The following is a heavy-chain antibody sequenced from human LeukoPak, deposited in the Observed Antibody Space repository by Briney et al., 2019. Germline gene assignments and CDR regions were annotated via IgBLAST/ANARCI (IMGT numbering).Heavy chain of an antibody. Sequence: MPSEILSLTCTVSGDSISNYYWSWIRQSAGKGLEWIGRINTSGNTNYNPSLKSRVTMSLDTSKNQFSLNVSSVTVADTAVFYCARKRLGFRVDVWGKGTTVTVSS. J-gene: IGHJ6*04. V-gene: IGHV4-4*07. CDR3: ARKRLGFRVDV. D-gene: IGHD5-12*01. CDR2: INTSGNT. CDR1: GDSISNYY.